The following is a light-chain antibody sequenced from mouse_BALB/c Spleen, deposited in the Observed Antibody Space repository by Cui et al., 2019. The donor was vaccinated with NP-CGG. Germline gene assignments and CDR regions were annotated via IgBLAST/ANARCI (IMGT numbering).Light chain of an antibody. CDR2: GTN. CDR3: ALWYSNHWV. Sequence: AVVTQESALTTSPGETVTLTCRSSTGAVTTSNYANWVQEKPDHLVTGLIGGTNNRAPGVPARFSGSLIGGKAALTITGAQTEDEAIYFCALWYSNHWVFGGGTKLTVL. J-gene: IGLJ1*01. V-gene: IGLV1*01. CDR1: TGAVTTSNY.